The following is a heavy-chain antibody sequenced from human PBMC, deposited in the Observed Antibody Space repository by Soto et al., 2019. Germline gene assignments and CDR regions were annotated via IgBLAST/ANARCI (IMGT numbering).Heavy chain of an antibody. Sequence: GGSLRLSCAASGFTFSSYAMSWVRQAPGKGLEWVSAISGSGGSTYYADSVKDRFTISRDNSKNTLYLQMNSLRAEDTAVYYCAKEPPSGGSTSSLLNYWGQGTLVTVSS. D-gene: IGHD2-2*01. J-gene: IGHJ4*02. CDR1: GFTFSSYA. CDR3: AKEPPSGGSTSSLLNY. V-gene: IGHV3-23*01. CDR2: ISGSGGST.